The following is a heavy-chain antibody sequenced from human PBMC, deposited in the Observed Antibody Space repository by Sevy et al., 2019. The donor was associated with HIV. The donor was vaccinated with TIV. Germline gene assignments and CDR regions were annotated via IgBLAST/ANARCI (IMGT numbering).Heavy chain of an antibody. CDR1: GGSISSYF. V-gene: IGHV4-59*01. CDR3: AGDATTRPRVLDY. J-gene: IGHJ4*02. Sequence: SETLSLTCSVSGGSISSYFWTWVRQSPGKGLEWIGNIYFTGNTNYSPSLKSRGTLSLETTKSQFSQTLKSVTAAETAIYFCAGDATTRPRVLDYWGQGTLVTVSS. CDR2: IYFTGNT. D-gene: IGHD1-1*01.